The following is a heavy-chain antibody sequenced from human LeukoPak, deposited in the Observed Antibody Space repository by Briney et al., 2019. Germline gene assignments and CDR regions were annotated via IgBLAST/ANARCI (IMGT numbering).Heavy chain of an antibody. D-gene: IGHD3-22*01. CDR3: ARARYDSSGYYFLFDY. J-gene: IGHJ4*02. CDR2: MNPNSGNT. V-gene: IGHV1-8*03. Sequence: ASVKVSCKASGYTFTSYDINWVRQATGQGLAWRGWMNPNSGNTGYAQKVQGRVTITRNTSISTAYMELSSLRSEDTAVYYCARARYDSSGYYFLFDYWGQGTLVTVSS. CDR1: GYTFTSYD.